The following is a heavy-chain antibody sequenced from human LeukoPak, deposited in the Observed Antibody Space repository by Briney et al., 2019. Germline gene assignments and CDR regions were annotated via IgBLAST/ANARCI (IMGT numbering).Heavy chain of an antibody. V-gene: IGHV3-74*01. J-gene: IGHJ4*02. D-gene: IGHD3-10*01. Sequence: GGSLRLSCAASGFTFSSYWMHWVRQAPGKGLVWVSRINSDGSSTSYADSVKGRFTISRDNAKNTLYLQMNSLGAEDTAIYYCAKDFLRNMVLGFEYWGQGTLVTVSS. CDR3: AKDFLRNMVLGFEY. CDR1: GFTFSSYW. CDR2: INSDGSST.